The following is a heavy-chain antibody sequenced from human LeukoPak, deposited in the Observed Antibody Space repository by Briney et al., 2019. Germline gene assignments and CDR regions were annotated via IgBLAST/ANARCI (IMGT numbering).Heavy chain of an antibody. V-gene: IGHV4-39*07. Sequence: SETLSLTCTVSGGSISSSSYYWGWIRQPPGKGLEWIVSIYYSGSTNYNPSLKSRRVTISVDTSKNQFSLKLSSVTAADTAVYYCARTPPPHWSGSFFGDDAFDIWGQGTMVTVSS. CDR3: ARTPPPHWSGSFFGDDAFDI. CDR1: GGSISSSSYY. CDR2: IYYSGST. D-gene: IGHD1-26*01. J-gene: IGHJ3*02.